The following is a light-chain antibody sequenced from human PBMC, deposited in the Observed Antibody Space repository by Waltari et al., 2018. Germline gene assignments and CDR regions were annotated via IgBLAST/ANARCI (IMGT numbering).Light chain of an antibody. J-gene: IGKJ1*01. V-gene: IGKV3-20*01. CDR2: DAS. CDR1: QSISKY. Sequence: EIMLTQSPGTLSLSPGERATLSCRASQSISKYLAWYQQKPGQAPSLLIYDASSRATGIPDRFSGSGSGTDFSLTISRLEPEDFAVYYCQKYGSLPATFGQGIKVEIK. CDR3: QKYGSLPAT.